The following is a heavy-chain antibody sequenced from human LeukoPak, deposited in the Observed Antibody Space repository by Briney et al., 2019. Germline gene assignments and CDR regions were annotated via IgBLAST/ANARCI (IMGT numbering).Heavy chain of an antibody. J-gene: IGHJ5*02. CDR2: INHSGST. CDR1: GGSFSGYY. CDR3: ARGLEQWLVNWFDP. V-gene: IGHV4-34*01. D-gene: IGHD6-19*01. Sequence: AETLSLTCAVYGGSFSGYYWSWIRQPPGKGLEWIGEINHSGSTNYNPSLKSRVTISVDTSKNQFSLKLSSVTAADTAVYYCARGLEQWLVNWFDPRGKGTLVTVSS.